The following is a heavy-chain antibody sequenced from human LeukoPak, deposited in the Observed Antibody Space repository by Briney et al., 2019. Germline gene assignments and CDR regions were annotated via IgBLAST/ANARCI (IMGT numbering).Heavy chain of an antibody. CDR3: AKDPRFLEWLLPYFDY. V-gene: IGHV3-23*01. CDR2: ISGSGGST. Sequence: GGSLRLSCAASGFTFSSYAMSWVRQAPGKGLEWVSAISGSGGSTYYADSVKGRFTISRDNSENTLYLQMNSLRAEDTAVYYCAKDPRFLEWLLPYFDYWGQGTLVTVSS. J-gene: IGHJ4*02. CDR1: GFTFSSYA. D-gene: IGHD3-3*01.